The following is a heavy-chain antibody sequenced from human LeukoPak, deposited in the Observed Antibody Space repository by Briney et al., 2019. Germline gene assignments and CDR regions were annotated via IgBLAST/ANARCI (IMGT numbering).Heavy chain of an antibody. V-gene: IGHV3-73*01. CDR2: IRSKPNSYAT. CDR1: GFTFSSYG. D-gene: IGHD5-18*01. Sequence: GRSLRLSCAASGFTFSSYGMHWVRQASGKGLEWVGRIRSKPNSYATAYAASVKGRFTISRDDSKNTAYLQMNSLKTEDTAVYYCTTVDTTMVWGQGTLVTVSS. J-gene: IGHJ4*02. CDR3: TTVDTTMV.